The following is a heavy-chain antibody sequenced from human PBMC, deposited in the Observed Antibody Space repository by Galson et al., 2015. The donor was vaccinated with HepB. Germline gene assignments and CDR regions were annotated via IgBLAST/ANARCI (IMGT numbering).Heavy chain of an antibody. J-gene: IGHJ5*02. D-gene: IGHD2-2*01. V-gene: IGHV1-69*13. CDR2: IIPIFGTA. CDR1: GYTFTTYS. CDR3: ARALGDIVVVPAEVGWFDP. Sequence: QSGAEVKRPGASVKVSCKASGYTFTTYSISWVRQAPGQGLEWMGGIIPIFGTANYAQKFQGRVTITADESTSTAYMELSSLRSEDTAVYYCARALGDIVVVPAEVGWFDPWGQGTLVTVSA.